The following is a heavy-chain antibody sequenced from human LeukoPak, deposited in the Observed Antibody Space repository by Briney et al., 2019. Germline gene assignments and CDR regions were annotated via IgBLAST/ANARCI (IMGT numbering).Heavy chain of an antibody. Sequence: GGSLRLSCAASGFTFSSYSMNWVCQAPGKGLEWLSFISGSSSTKFYADSVKGRFTISRDNAKNSLYLQMNSLRAEDTAVYYCAREDWIQLGGDYYYGMDVWGQGTTVTVSS. CDR1: GFTFSSYS. J-gene: IGHJ6*02. D-gene: IGHD5-18*01. V-gene: IGHV3-48*04. CDR3: AREDWIQLGGDYYYGMDV. CDR2: ISGSSSTK.